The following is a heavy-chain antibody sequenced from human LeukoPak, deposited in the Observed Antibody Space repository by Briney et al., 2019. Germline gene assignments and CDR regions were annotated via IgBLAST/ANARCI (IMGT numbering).Heavy chain of an antibody. CDR1: GGSISSYY. Sequence: SETLSLTCTVSGGSISSYYWSWIRQPPAKGLEWIGYIYYSGSTNYNPSLKSRVTISVDTSKNKFSLKLSSVTAADTAVYYCARNYDFWSGTKIYYYYYMDVWGKGTTVTVSS. CDR3: ARNYDFWSGTKIYYYYYMDV. J-gene: IGHJ6*03. CDR2: IYYSGST. V-gene: IGHV4-59*01. D-gene: IGHD3-3*01.